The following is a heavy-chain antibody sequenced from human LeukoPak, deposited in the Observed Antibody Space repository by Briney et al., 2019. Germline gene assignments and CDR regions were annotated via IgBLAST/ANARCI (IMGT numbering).Heavy chain of an antibody. CDR1: GYTFTSYA. J-gene: IGHJ6*02. V-gene: IGHV1-3*01. Sequence: GESLKVSCKASGYTFTSYAMHWVRQAPGQRLEWMGWINAGNGNTKYSQRFQGRVTITRDTSASTAYMELSSLRSEDTAVYYCARVKVQDHGIYYYGMDVWGQGTTVTVSS. CDR2: INAGNGNT. D-gene: IGHD1-14*01. CDR3: ARVKVQDHGIYYYGMDV.